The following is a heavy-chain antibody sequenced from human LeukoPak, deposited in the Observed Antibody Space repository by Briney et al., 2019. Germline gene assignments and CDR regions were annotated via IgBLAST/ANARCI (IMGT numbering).Heavy chain of an antibody. CDR1: GGSISSGGYY. J-gene: IGHJ4*02. CDR3: ARSFSSGYHRQFDY. V-gene: IGHV4-30-2*01. CDR2: INHSGST. Sequence: SQTLSLTCTVSGGSISSGGYYWSWIRQPPGKGLEWIGEINHSGSTNYNPSLKSRVTISVDTSKNQFSLKLSSVTAADTAVYYCARSFSSGYHRQFDYWGQGTLVTVSS. D-gene: IGHD3-22*01.